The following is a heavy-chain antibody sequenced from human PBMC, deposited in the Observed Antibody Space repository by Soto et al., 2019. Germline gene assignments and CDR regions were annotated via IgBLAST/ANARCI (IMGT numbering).Heavy chain of an antibody. CDR2: ISYDVSNK. CDR3: ARRWYCSSTSCSPPGWFDP. Sequence: PGGSLRLSCAASGFTFSSYGMHWVRQAPGKGLEWVAVISYDVSNKYYADSVKGRFTISRDNAKNSLYLQMNSLSAEDTAVYYCARRWYCSSTSCSPPGWFDPWGQGTLVTVS. J-gene: IGHJ5*02. V-gene: IGHV3-30*03. D-gene: IGHD2-2*01. CDR1: GFTFSSYG.